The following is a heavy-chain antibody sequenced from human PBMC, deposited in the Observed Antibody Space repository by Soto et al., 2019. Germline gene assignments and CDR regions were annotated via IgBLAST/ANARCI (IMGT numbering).Heavy chain of an antibody. CDR2: ISYDGSNN. J-gene: IGHJ4*02. D-gene: IGHD3-3*01. CDR3: ARESGYYTTPLFDY. CDR1: GFTFSSHA. Sequence: QVQLVESGGGVVQPGRSLRLSCAASGFTFSSHAMHWVRQAPGKGLEWVAVISYDGSNNYYADSVKGRFTISKDNSKNTLYLQMNSLRAEDTAVYYCARESGYYTTPLFDYWGQGTLVTVSS. V-gene: IGHV3-30-3*01.